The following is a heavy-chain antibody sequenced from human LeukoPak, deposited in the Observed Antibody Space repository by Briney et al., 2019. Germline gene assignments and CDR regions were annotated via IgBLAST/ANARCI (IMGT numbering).Heavy chain of an antibody. J-gene: IGHJ6*03. CDR1: GFTLSSYW. CDR2: IKQDGSEK. V-gene: IGHV3-7*01. D-gene: IGHD6-13*01. Sequence: GGSLRLSCAASGFTLSSYWMSWVRQAPGKGLEWVANIKQDGSEKYYVDSVKGRFTISRDNAKNSLYLQMNSLRAEDTAVYYCARSRRVAAAGRYYYYYMDVWGKGTTVTVSS. CDR3: ARSRRVAAAGRYYYYYMDV.